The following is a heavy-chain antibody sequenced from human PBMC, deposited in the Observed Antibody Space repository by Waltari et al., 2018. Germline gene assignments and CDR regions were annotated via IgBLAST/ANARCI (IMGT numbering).Heavy chain of an antibody. CDR3: ARDHPGSAQVFDF. D-gene: IGHD6-6*01. J-gene: IGHJ4*02. CDR2: RKEDGSQR. CDR1: GFTFSREW. V-gene: IGHV3-7*01. Sequence: VQLVESGGGLVQPGGSLRLSCAASGFTFSREWMNWVRQAPGKGVEWGANRKEDGSQRYDVDSVKGRFTISRDNAKNSLYLQMNSLGLEDTALYYCARDHPGSAQVFDFWGQGAQVTVSS.